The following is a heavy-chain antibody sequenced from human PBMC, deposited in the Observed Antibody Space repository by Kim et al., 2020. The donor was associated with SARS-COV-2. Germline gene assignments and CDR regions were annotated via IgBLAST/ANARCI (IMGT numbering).Heavy chain of an antibody. CDR1: GYSFTSYW. Sequence: GESLKISCKGSGYSFTSYWIGWVRQMPGKGLEWMGIIYPGDSDTRYSPSFQGQVTISADKSISTAYLQWSSLKASDTAMYYCARLPIPDVHYYGMDVWGQGTTVTVSS. V-gene: IGHV5-51*01. CDR2: IYPGDSDT. CDR3: ARLPIPDVHYYGMDV. J-gene: IGHJ6*02.